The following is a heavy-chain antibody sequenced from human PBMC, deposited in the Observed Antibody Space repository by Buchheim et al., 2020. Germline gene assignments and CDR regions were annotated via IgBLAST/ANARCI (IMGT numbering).Heavy chain of an antibody. D-gene: IGHD3-3*01. J-gene: IGHJ3*02. CDR2: INHSGST. V-gene: IGHV4-34*01. CDR1: GGSFSGYY. Sequence: QVQLQQWGAGLLKPSETLSLTCAVYGGSFSGYYWSWIRQPPGKGLEWIGEINHSGSTNYNPSLKSRVTISVDTSKNQFSLKLSSVTAADTAVYYCARAGPITIFGVVIIWVDAFDIWGQGT. CDR3: ARAGPITIFGVVIIWVDAFDI.